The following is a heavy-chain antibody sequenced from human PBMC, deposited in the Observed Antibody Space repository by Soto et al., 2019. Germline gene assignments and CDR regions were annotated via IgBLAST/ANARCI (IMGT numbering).Heavy chain of an antibody. V-gene: IGHV3-33*01. CDR1: GFTFSSYG. J-gene: IGHJ4*02. CDR3: ARGWDIALDY. Sequence: QVQLVESGGGVVQPGRSLRLSCAASGFTFSSYGMHWVRQAPGRGLEWVAVIWDDGSTKNYADSVKGRFTNSRDNSKNTLYEQMNSLRAEDTAVYYCARGWDIALDYWGQGTLVNVFS. D-gene: IGHD5-12*01. CDR2: IWDDGSTK.